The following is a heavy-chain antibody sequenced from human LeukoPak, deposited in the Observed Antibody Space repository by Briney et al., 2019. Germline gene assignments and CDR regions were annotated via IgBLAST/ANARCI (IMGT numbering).Heavy chain of an antibody. CDR3: ATNQYSYGDYFDY. Sequence: GGSLRLSCAASGFTFSSYAMSWVRQAPGKGLEWVSAISGSGGSTYYADSVRGRFTISRDNSKNTLYLQMNSLRAEDTAVYYCATNQYSYGDYFDYWGQGTLVTVSS. CDR2: ISGSGGST. CDR1: GFTFSSYA. V-gene: IGHV3-23*01. D-gene: IGHD4-17*01. J-gene: IGHJ4*02.